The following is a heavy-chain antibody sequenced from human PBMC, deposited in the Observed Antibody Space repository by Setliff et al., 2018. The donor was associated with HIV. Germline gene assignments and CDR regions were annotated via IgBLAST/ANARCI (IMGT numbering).Heavy chain of an antibody. V-gene: IGHV4-34*01. D-gene: IGHD3-16*01. Sequence: SETLSLTCAVYGGSFNEYYWNWIRQIPGKGLEWIGEINHSGSTNYNESLKRRLRISVDTSKNHFSLSLNSVTAADTAVYYCARAYRDNVWGSWRQISSWFDSWGQGNLVTVSS. CDR2: INHSGST. J-gene: IGHJ5*01. CDR1: GGSFNEYY. CDR3: ARAYRDNVWGSWRQISSWFDS.